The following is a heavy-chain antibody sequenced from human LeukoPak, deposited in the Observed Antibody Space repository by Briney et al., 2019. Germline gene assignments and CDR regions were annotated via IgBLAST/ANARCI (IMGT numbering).Heavy chain of an antibody. CDR1: GFTFSRYD. J-gene: IGHJ4*02. CDR3: ARWGCSSINCFYFFDL. D-gene: IGHD2-2*01. Sequence: GGSLRLSCAASGFTFSRYDMNWVRQAPGKGLEWVASISSSSTYVYYADSVKGRFTISRDYAKNSLYLQMNSLSAGDTAMYYCARWGCSSINCFYFFDLWGQGTLVTVSS. V-gene: IGHV3-21*01. CDR2: ISSSSTYV.